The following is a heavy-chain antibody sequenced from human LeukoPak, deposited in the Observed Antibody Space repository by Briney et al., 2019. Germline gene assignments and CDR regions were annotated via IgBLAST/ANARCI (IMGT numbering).Heavy chain of an antibody. D-gene: IGHD3-22*01. CDR2: INPNSGGT. CDR3: ARGVYYDSSGYYYL. V-gene: IGHV1-2*02. CDR1: GYTFTGYY. Sequence: GASVKVSCKASGYTFTGYYMHWVRQAPGQGLEWMGWINPNSGGTNYAQKFQGRVTMTRDTSISTAYMELSRLRSDDTAVYYCARGVYYDSSGYYYLWGQGTLVTVSS. J-gene: IGHJ4*02.